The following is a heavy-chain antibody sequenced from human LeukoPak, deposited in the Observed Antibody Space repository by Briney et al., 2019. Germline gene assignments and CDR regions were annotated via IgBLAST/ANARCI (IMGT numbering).Heavy chain of an antibody. V-gene: IGHV1-2*04. Sequence: ASVKVSCKASGYTFTGYYMHWVRQAPGQGLEWMGWINPNSGGTNYAQKFQGWVTMTRDTSISTAYMELSRLRSDDTAVYYCARGIGVALPRIAVAGTPDYWGQGTLVTVSS. J-gene: IGHJ4*02. CDR1: GYTFTGYY. CDR2: INPNSGGT. CDR3: ARGIGVALPRIAVAGTPDY. D-gene: IGHD6-19*01.